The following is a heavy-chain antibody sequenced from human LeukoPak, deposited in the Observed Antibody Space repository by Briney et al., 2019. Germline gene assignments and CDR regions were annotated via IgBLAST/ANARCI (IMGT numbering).Heavy chain of an antibody. J-gene: IGHJ6*03. CDR3: ARHNKRGLVRGLFYYYYMDV. Sequence: SETLSLTCAVSGASISSSNYYWGWVRQSPGKGLEWIGNIYSSGNTYYNASLKSRVTMYIDTSKNQFSLKLSSVTAADTAVYYCARHNKRGLVRGLFYYYYMDVWGKGTTVTISS. V-gene: IGHV4-39*01. CDR2: IYSSGNT. CDR1: GASISSSNYY. D-gene: IGHD3-10*01.